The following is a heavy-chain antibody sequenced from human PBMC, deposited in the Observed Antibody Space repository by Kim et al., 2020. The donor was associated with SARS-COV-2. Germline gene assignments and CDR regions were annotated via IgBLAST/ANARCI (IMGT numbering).Heavy chain of an antibody. D-gene: IGHD6-19*01. CDR2: TYYRPKWYN. Sequence: SQTLSLTCAISGDSVSSNSAAWNWIRQSPSRGLEWLGRTYYRPKWYNDYAVSVKSRITINPDTSKNQFSLQLNSVTPEDTAVYYCARDRYSSGWSSPNAFDIWGRGTMVTVSS. CDR1: GDSVSSNSAA. V-gene: IGHV6-1*01. CDR3: ARDRYSSGWSSPNAFDI. J-gene: IGHJ3*02.